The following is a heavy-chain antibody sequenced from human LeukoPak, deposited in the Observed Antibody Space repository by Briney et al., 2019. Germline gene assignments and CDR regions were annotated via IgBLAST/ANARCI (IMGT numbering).Heavy chain of an antibody. D-gene: IGHD1-26*01. CDR1: GGSISSSNW. CDR3: VRDPVSVGATTDY. Sequence: KSSETLSLTCAVSGGSISSSNWWSWVRQPPGKGLEWIGEIYHSGSTNYNPSLKSRVTISVDKSKNQFSPKLSSVTAADTAVYYCVRDPVSVGATTDYWGQGTLVTVSS. CDR2: IYHSGST. J-gene: IGHJ4*02. V-gene: IGHV4-4*02.